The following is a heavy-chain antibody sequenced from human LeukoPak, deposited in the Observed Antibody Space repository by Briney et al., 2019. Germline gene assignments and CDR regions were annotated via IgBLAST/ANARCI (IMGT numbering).Heavy chain of an antibody. J-gene: IGHJ4*02. CDR2: INPNSGGT. V-gene: IGHV1-2*02. CDR1: GYTFTGYY. D-gene: IGHD6-19*01. CDR3: ARDRTRTGYSSGWYHDY. Sequence: ASVKVSCKASGYTFTGYYMHWVRQAPGQGLEWMGWINPNSGGTNYAQKFKGRVTMNRDTSISTAYMELSRLRSDDTAVYYCARDRTRTGYSSGWYHDYWGQGTLVTVSS.